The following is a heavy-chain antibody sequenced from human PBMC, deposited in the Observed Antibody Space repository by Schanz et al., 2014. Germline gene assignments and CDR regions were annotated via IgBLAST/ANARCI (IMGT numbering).Heavy chain of an antibody. V-gene: IGHV3-48*01. CDR3: ARGGFGEVSYFDY. CDR2: IRSSSTPI. Sequence: EVQLVESGGGWVQPGGSLRLSCAASGFTFSDYSMNWVRQAPGKGPEWVSYIRSSSTPIYYADSVKGRFTISRDNAKNTLYLQMNSLRAEDTAVYYCARGGFGEVSYFDYWGQGTLVNVSS. J-gene: IGHJ4*02. CDR1: GFTFSDYS. D-gene: IGHD3-10*01.